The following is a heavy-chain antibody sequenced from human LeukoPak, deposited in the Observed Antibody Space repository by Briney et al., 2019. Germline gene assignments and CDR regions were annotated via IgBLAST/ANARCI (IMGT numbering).Heavy chain of an antibody. J-gene: IGHJ4*02. CDR3: ATEGLFYFDN. CDR2: ISSSSTYI. V-gene: IGHV3-21*01. CDR1: GFTFNSCT. D-gene: IGHD4/OR15-4a*01. Sequence: GGSLRLSCAASGFTFNSCTMHWVRQAAGKGLEWVSSISSSSTYISHADSVKGRSTISRDNAKNSLYLQMNSLRAEDTAVYYCATEGLFYFDNWGQGTLVTVSS.